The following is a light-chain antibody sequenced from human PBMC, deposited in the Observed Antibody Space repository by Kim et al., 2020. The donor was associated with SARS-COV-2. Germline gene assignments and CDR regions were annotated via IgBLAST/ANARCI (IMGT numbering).Light chain of an antibody. V-gene: IGLV1-44*01. CDR2: SDN. J-gene: IGLJ3*02. CDR1: RSNIESNT. Sequence: GPRVTISWSGRRSNIESNTVNWYKHLPGPDPDPLMYSDNQRPPGVAVRFSGSKSGTSASLAIGGLQSEAEADYYCAAWDYSLNVRVFGGGTQLTVL. CDR3: AAWDYSLNVRV.